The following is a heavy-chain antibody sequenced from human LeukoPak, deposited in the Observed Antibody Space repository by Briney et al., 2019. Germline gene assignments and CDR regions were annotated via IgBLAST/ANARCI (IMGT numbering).Heavy chain of an antibody. J-gene: IGHJ4*02. Sequence: GGSLRLSCAASGFTFSSYSMNWVRQAPGKGLEWVSYISSSSSTIYYADSVKGRFTISRDKANNSLYLQMNSLRAEDTAVYYCARDSDYWGQGTLVTVSS. CDR2: ISSSSSTI. CDR1: GFTFSSYS. V-gene: IGHV3-48*01. CDR3: ARDSDY.